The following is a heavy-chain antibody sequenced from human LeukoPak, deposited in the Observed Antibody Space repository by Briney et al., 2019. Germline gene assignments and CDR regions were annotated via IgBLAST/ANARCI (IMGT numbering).Heavy chain of an antibody. J-gene: IGHJ5*02. D-gene: IGHD3-10*01. CDR2: IKQDGSEK. CDR1: GFPYSSYW. V-gene: IGHV3-7*04. Sequence: GGSLRLSCAASGFPYSSYWMTWVRQAPGKGLEWVANIKQDGSEKYYVDSVKGRFTISRDNAKNSLYLQMNSLRAEDAAVYYCARERRRGERFDPWGQGTLVTVSS. CDR3: ARERRRGERFDP.